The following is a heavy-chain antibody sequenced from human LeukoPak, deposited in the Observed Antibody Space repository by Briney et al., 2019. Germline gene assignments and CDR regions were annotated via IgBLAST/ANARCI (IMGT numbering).Heavy chain of an antibody. Sequence: GGSLRLSCAASGFTFTNAWMSWVRQAPGKGLEWVGRIKSKTDGGTTDYAAPVKGRFTISRDDSKNTLYLEMNSLKIEDTAVYYSTTGRSGGSCPYWGQGTLVTVSS. V-gene: IGHV3-15*01. J-gene: IGHJ4*02. CDR1: GFTFTNAW. CDR3: TTGRSGGSCPY. CDR2: IKSKTDGGTT. D-gene: IGHD2-15*01.